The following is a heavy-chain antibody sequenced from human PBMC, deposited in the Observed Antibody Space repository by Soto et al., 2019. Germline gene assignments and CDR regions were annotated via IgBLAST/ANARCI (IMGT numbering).Heavy chain of an antibody. CDR3: AKDVIRSVDYVWGSYRYFNFDY. Sequence: EVQLLESGGGLVQPGGSLRLSCAASGFTFSSYAMSWVRQAPGKGLEWVSAISGSGGSTYYADSVKGRFTISRDNSKNTLYLQMNSLRAEDTAVYYCAKDVIRSVDYVWGSYRYFNFDYWGQGTLVTVSS. D-gene: IGHD3-16*02. J-gene: IGHJ4*02. CDR1: GFTFSSYA. V-gene: IGHV3-23*01. CDR2: ISGSGGST.